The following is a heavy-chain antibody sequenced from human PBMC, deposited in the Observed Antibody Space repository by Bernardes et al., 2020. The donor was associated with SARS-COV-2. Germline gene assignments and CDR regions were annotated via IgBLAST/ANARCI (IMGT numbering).Heavy chain of an antibody. Sequence: GGSLRLSCAASGFTFSSYSMNWVRQAPGKGLEWVSSISSSSSYIYYADSVKGRFTISRDNAKNSLYLQMNSLRAEDTAVYYCARGGNTKCPGFDYWGQGTRLTVSS. D-gene: IGHD4-4*01. CDR1: GFTFSSYS. V-gene: IGHV3-21*01. CDR2: ISSSSSYI. CDR3: ARGGNTKCPGFDY. J-gene: IGHJ4*02.